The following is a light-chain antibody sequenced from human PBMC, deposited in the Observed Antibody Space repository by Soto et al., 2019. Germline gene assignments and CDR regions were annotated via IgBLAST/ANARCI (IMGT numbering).Light chain of an antibody. V-gene: IGLV1-44*01. CDR3: AAWDDSLNGVV. Sequence: QSVLTQPPSASGTPGQRVTISCSGSSSKIGSNTVNWYQQLPGTAHKLLIYSNNQRPSGLPDRFSGAKSGTSASLAISGLQCEDEADYYWAAWDDSLNGVVFGGGTQLTVL. CDR1: SSKIGSNT. J-gene: IGLJ2*01. CDR2: SNN.